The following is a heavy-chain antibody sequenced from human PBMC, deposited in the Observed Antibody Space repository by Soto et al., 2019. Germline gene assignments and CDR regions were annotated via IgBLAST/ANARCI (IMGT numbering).Heavy chain of an antibody. CDR3: ARDKITGLFDY. CDR2: IYYGGST. Sequence: PSETLSLTCTVSGDSISVYYWSWFRQPPGEGLEWIGYIYYGGSTNYNPSLESRVTMSVDRSKNQFSLKLTSVTAADTAVYYCARDKITGLFDYWGQGTLVTVSS. D-gene: IGHD2-8*02. V-gene: IGHV4-59*12. J-gene: IGHJ4*02. CDR1: GDSISVYY.